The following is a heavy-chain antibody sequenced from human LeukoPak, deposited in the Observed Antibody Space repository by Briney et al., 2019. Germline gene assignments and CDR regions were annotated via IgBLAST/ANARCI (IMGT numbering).Heavy chain of an antibody. D-gene: IGHD6-19*01. CDR1: GYTFTGYY. Sequence: GASVKVSCKASGYTFTGYYMHWLRQAPGQGLELMGRINPNSGGTNYAQKFQGRVTMTRDTSISTAYMELSRLRSDDTAVYYCARGDSGFDAFDIWGQGTMVTVSS. CDR3: ARGDSGFDAFDI. V-gene: IGHV1-2*06. J-gene: IGHJ3*02. CDR2: INPNSGGT.